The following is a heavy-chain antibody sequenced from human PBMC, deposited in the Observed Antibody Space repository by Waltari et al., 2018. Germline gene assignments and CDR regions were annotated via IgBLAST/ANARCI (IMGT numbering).Heavy chain of an antibody. CDR1: GYSLSSVYY. D-gene: IGHD3-22*01. CDR3: ARDRPYDSSGYSPDY. Sequence: QVQLQESGPGLVKPSETLSPTCTGAGYSLSSVYYWGCIRQPPGKGLEWIGSIYHSGSTYYNPSLNSRVTISVDTSKNLFSLKLSSVTAADTAVYYCARDRPYDSSGYSPDYWGQGTLVTVSS. V-gene: IGHV4-38-2*02. J-gene: IGHJ4*02. CDR2: IYHSGST.